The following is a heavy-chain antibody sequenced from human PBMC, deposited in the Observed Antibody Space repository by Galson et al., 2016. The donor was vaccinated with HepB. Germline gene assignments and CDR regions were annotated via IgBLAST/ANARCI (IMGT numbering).Heavy chain of an antibody. Sequence: CAISGDSVSSNSAAWNWIRQSPSRGLEWLGRTYYRSEWYNDYALSVKSRITINPDTFKNQLSLQLNSVTPEDTAVYYCARDYYDSSGYPKRFDYWVQGTLVTVSS. J-gene: IGHJ4*02. CDR3: ARDYYDSSGYPKRFDY. V-gene: IGHV6-1*01. CDR2: TYYRSEWYN. D-gene: IGHD3-22*01. CDR1: GDSVSSNSAA.